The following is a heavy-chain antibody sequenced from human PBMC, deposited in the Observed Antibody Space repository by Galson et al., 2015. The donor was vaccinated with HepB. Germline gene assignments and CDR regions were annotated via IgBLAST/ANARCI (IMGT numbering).Heavy chain of an antibody. CDR1: GYTFTSYA. Sequence: SVKVSCKASGYTFTSYAMHWVRQAPGQRLEWMGWINAGNGNTKYSQKFQGRVTITRDTSASTAYMELSSLRSEDTAVYYCARANAAFDWFDPWGQGTLVTVSS. CDR3: ARANAAFDWFDP. CDR2: INAGNGNT. D-gene: IGHD2-8*01. V-gene: IGHV1-3*01. J-gene: IGHJ5*02.